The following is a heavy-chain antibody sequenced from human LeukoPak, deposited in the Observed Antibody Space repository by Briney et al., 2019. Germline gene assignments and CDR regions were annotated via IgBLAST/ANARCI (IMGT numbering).Heavy chain of an antibody. Sequence: GGSLRLSCAASGFTFSSYGMHWVRQAPGKGLEWVAFIRYDGSNKYYADSVKGRFTISRDNSKNTLYLQMNSLRAEDTAVYYCAKDPQVGATMFFDYWGQGTLVTVSS. J-gene: IGHJ4*02. V-gene: IGHV3-30*02. CDR2: IRYDGSNK. CDR1: GFTFSSYG. D-gene: IGHD1-26*01. CDR3: AKDPQVGATMFFDY.